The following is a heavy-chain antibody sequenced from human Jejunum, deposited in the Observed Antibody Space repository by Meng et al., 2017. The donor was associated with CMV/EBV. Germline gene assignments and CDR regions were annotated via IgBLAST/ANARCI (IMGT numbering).Heavy chain of an antibody. Sequence: SGFAFSSCWMSWVRQAPGKGLEWVASIKEDGSEKYYVDSVRGRFTISRDNAENSLYLQINSLRAEDTAVYYCARAKKTGGDNPDYWGQGTRVTVSS. CDR1: GFAFSSCW. CDR3: ARAKKTGGDNPDY. V-gene: IGHV3-7*01. J-gene: IGHJ4*02. CDR2: IKEDGSEK. D-gene: IGHD4-23*01.